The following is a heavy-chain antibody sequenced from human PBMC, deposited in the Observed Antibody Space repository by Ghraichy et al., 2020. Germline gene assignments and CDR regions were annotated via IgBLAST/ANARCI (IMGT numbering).Heavy chain of an antibody. V-gene: IGHV4-4*09. CDR2: IYTSGST. CDR1: GGSISSYY. CDR3: ARHLGVGGESYGYGYYYGMDV. Sequence: SETLSLTCTVSGGSISSYYWSWIRQPPGKGLEWIGYIYTSGSTNYNPSLKSRVTISVDTSKNQFSLKLSSVTAADTAVYYCARHLGVGGESYGYGYYYGMDVWGQGTTVTVSS. J-gene: IGHJ6*02. D-gene: IGHD5-18*01.